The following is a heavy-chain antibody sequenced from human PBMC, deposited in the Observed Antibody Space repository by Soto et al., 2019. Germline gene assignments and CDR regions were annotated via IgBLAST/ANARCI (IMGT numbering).Heavy chain of an antibody. Sequence: PWGSLRLSCTASGFTFSSYDMHWVRQTTGKGLEWISAIGTAGETYYPGSVKGRFTISRENARNSLYLQINSLRAGDTAVYYCARDTYNWTKFYYYGMDVWRPGTTLTVSS. CDR3: ARDTYNWTKFYYYGMDV. CDR1: GFTFSSYD. CDR2: IGTAGET. J-gene: IGHJ6*02. D-gene: IGHD1-20*01. V-gene: IGHV3-13*01.